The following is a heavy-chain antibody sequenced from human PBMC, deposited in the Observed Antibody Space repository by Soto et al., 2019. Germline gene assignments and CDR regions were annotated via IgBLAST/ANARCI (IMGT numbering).Heavy chain of an antibody. J-gene: IGHJ4*02. CDR1: GFTFSDYY. CDR3: ASDPYYYASGY. Sequence: GGSLRLSCEASGFTFSDYYMTWIRQAPGKGLEWVSKISGSGTTIYYADSVKGRFTVSRDNSKNSVYLQMDSLRAEDTAVYYCASDPYYYASGYWGQGTLVTVSS. CDR2: ISGSGTTI. V-gene: IGHV3-11*01. D-gene: IGHD3-10*01.